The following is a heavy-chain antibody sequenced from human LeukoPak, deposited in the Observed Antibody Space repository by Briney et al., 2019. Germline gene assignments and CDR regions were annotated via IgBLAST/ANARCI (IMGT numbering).Heavy chain of an antibody. D-gene: IGHD2-2*01. CDR3: ARRNPSCYGRQCYYYMDV. V-gene: IGHV3-30*02. CDR1: GFTFSSYG. CDR2: IRYDGSNK. J-gene: IGHJ6*03. Sequence: GGSLRLSCAASGFTFSSYGVHWVRQAPGKGLEWVAFIRYDGSNKYYADSVKGRFTISRDNSKNTLYLQMNSLRADDTAVYYCARRNPSCYGRQCYYYMDVWGRGTPVTVSS.